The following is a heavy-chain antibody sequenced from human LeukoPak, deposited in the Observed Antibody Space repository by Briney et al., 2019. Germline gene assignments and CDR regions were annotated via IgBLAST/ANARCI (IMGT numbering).Heavy chain of an antibody. V-gene: IGHV3-21*01. Sequence: GGSLRLSCAASGFTFSSYSMNWVRQAPGKGLELVSSISSSSSYIYYADSVKGRFTISRDNAKNSLYLQMNSLRAEDTAVYYCARESLLWFGESPTPFDYWGQGTLVTVSS. CDR3: ARESLLWFGESPTPFDY. CDR2: ISSSSSYI. D-gene: IGHD3-10*01. J-gene: IGHJ4*02. CDR1: GFTFSSYS.